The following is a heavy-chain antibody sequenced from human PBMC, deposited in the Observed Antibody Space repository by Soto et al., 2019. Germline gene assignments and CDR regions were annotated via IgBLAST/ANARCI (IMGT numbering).Heavy chain of an antibody. Sequence: SETLSLTCTVSGGSISSSSYYWGWIRQPPGKGLEWIGSIYYSGSTYYNPSLKSRVTISVDTSKNQFSLKLSSVTAADTAVYYCARLRQQLVLWFDPWGKGTLVTVSS. CDR3: ARLRQQLVLWFDP. J-gene: IGHJ5*02. D-gene: IGHD6-13*01. CDR2: IYYSGST. CDR1: GGSISSSSYY. V-gene: IGHV4-39*01.